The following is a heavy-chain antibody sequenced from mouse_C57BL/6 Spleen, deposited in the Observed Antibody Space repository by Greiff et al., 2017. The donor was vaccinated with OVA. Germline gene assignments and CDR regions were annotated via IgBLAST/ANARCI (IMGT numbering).Heavy chain of an antibody. CDR1: GYAFSSSW. CDR3: ARYYYGSSDWYFDV. D-gene: IGHD1-1*01. V-gene: IGHV1-82*01. J-gene: IGHJ1*03. Sequence: VQLQESGPELVKPGASVKISCTASGYAFSSSWMNWVKQRPGKGLEWIGRIYPGDGDTNYNGKFKGKATLTADKSSSTAYMQLSSLTSEDSAVYYCARYYYGSSDWYFDVWGTGTTVTVSS. CDR2: IYPGDGDT.